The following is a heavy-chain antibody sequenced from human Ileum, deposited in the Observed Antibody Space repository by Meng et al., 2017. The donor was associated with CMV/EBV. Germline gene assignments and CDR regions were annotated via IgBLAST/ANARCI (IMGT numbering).Heavy chain of an antibody. CDR3: ARGVRVATRGSGFDY. Sequence: SGYTFTGYSMHWLRQAPGQGLEWVAWINPDSGGTFYAQKFQGRVTMTRDTSISTAYMELSGLRSDDTAVYYCARGVRVATRGSGFDYWGQGTLVTVSS. J-gene: IGHJ4*02. D-gene: IGHD1/OR15-1a*01. CDR1: GYTFTGYS. CDR2: INPDSGGT. V-gene: IGHV1-2*02.